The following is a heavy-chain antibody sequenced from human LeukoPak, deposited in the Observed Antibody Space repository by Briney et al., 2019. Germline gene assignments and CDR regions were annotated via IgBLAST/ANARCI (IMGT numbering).Heavy chain of an antibody. Sequence: GGSLRLSCAASGFTFSSYAMSWVRQAPRKAPEWVSGISGSGGSTYSADSVKGRFTISRDNSKNTLYLQMNTLRAEDTAVYYCARSIYASGSFYTFDIWGQGTMVTVSS. J-gene: IGHJ3*02. CDR3: ARSIYASGSFYTFDI. CDR2: ISGSGGST. D-gene: IGHD3-10*01. V-gene: IGHV3-23*01. CDR1: GFTFSSYA.